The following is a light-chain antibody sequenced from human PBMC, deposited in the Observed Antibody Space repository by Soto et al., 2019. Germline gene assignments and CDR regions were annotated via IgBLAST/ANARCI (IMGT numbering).Light chain of an antibody. CDR3: AAWDDSLSGVV. J-gene: IGLJ2*01. V-gene: IGLV1-47*01. CDR1: SSNIGSNY. CDR2: RNS. Sequence: QSVLTQPLSASGTPGQRVTISCSGSSSNIGSNYVYWYQQLPGTAPKLLIYRNSQRPSGVPDRFSGSKSGTSASLAISGLRSEDEADYYCAAWDDSLSGVVFGGGTKVTVL.